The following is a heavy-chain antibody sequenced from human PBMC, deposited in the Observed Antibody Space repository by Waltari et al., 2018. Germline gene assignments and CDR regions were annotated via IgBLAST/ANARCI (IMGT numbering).Heavy chain of an antibody. D-gene: IGHD2-21*01. J-gene: IGHJ3*02. CDR3: ALPYCGGDCPSVNDAFDI. CDR2: IWYDGSNK. CDR1: GFTFSSYG. V-gene: IGHV3-33*08. Sequence: QVQLVESGGGVVQPGRSLRLSCAASGFTFSSYGMHWVRQPTGKGLEWVAVIWYDGSNKYYADSVKGRFTISRDNSKNTLYLQMNSLRAEDTAMYYCALPYCGGDCPSVNDAFDIWGQGTMVTVSS.